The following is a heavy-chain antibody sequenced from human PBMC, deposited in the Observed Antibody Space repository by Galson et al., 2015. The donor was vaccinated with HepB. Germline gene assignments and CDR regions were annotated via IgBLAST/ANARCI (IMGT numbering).Heavy chain of an antibody. CDR3: AGVKRRTVAGPDF. D-gene: IGHD6-19*01. CDR2: INEDGSTK. Sequence: SLRLSCAASGFTFSSHWMGWVRQAPGKGLEWLANINEDGSTKNYVDSMRGRFTISRDNAKSSLYLQMNSLRDEDTAVYYCAGVKRRTVAGPDFWGQGTLVTVSS. CDR1: GFTFSSHW. J-gene: IGHJ4*02. V-gene: IGHV3-7*01.